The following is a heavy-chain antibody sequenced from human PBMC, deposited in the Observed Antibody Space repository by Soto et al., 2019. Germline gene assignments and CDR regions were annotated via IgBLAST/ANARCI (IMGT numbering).Heavy chain of an antibody. CDR1: GFTFSSYG. D-gene: IGHD6-13*01. CDR3: ARALGIAAICSDP. V-gene: IGHV3-33*01. Sequence: QVQLVESGGGVVQPGRSLRLSCAASGFTFSSYGMHWVRQAPGKGLEWVAVIWYDGSNKYYADSVKGRFTISRDNSKNTVYLQMNIPRAEVTAVYTCARALGIAAICSDPWAQETPVTISS. J-gene: IGHJ5*02. CDR2: IWYDGSNK.